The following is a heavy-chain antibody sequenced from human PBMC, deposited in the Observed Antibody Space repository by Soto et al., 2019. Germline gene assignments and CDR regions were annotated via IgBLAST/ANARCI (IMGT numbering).Heavy chain of an antibody. V-gene: IGHV1-8*01. J-gene: IGHJ3*02. D-gene: IGHD2-15*01. CDR3: ARLTETRLYCSGGSCYFLVDDAFDI. CDR1: GYTFTSYD. Sequence: ASVKVSCKASGYTFTSYDINWVRQATGQGLEWMGWMNPNSGNTGYAQKFQGRVTMTKNTSISTAYMELSSLRSEDTAVYYCARLTETRLYCSGGSCYFLVDDAFDIWGQGTMVTVSS. CDR2: MNPNSGNT.